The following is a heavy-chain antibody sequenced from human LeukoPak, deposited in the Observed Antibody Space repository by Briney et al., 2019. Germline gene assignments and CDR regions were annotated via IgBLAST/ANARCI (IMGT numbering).Heavy chain of an antibody. V-gene: IGHV1-69*13. D-gene: IGHD3-10*01. J-gene: IGHJ4*02. Sequence: SVKVSCKASGGTFSSYAISWVRQAPGQGLDWMGGIIPIFGTANYAQKFQGRVTITADESTSTAYMELSSLRSEDTAVYYCARVWSYYYGSGSYFDYWGQGTLVTVSS. CDR2: IIPIFGTA. CDR3: ARVWSYYYGSGSYFDY. CDR1: GGTFSSYA.